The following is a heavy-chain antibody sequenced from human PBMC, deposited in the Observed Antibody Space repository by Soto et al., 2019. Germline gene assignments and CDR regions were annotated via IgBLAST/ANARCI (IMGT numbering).Heavy chain of an antibody. Sequence: GGSLRLSCAASGFIFNDYAMSWVRQAPGKGLEWVSSISSTGYNTYDADSVKGRFTISRDNSKNTLYLQMNSLRAEDTAVYFCAKDGRRDRIYYYYMDVRGKRTKVTVSS. D-gene: IGHD2-21*01. CDR1: GFIFNDYA. CDR3: AKDGRRDRIYYYYMDV. CDR2: ISSTGYNT. J-gene: IGHJ6*03. V-gene: IGHV3-23*01.